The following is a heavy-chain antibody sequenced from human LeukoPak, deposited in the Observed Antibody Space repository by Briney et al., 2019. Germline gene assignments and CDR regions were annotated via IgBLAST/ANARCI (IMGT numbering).Heavy chain of an antibody. D-gene: IGHD4-11*01. V-gene: IGHV1-69*13. CDR1: GGTFSSYA. Sequence: ASVKVSCKASGGTFSSYAISWVRQAPGQGLEWTGGIIPIFGTASYAQKFQGRVMITADESTSTAYMELSSLRSEDTAVYYCARGAGYSNYDYWGQGTLVTVSP. CDR2: IIPIFGTA. CDR3: ARGAGYSNYDY. J-gene: IGHJ4*02.